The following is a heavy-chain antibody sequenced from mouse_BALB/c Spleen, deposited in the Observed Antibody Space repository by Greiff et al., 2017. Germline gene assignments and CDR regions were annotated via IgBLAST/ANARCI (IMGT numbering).Heavy chain of an antibody. J-gene: IGHJ3*01. CDR1: GFTFSDFY. D-gene: IGHD1-1*01. CDR3: ARDADYYGSSGWFAY. V-gene: IGHV7-1*02. CDR2: SRNKANDYTT. Sequence: EVKVVESGGGLVQPGGSLRLSCATSGFTFSDFYMEWVRQPPGKRLEWIAASRNKANDYTTEYSASVKGRFIVSRDTSQSILYLQMNALRAEDTAIYYCARDADYYGSSGWFAYWGQGTLVTVSA.